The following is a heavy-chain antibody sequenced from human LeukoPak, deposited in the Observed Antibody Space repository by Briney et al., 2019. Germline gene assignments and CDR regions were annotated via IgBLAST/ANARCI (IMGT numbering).Heavy chain of an antibody. CDR3: ARDYYDSSGYYYMDY. CDR1: GGSISSYY. J-gene: IGHJ4*02. V-gene: IGHV4-59*01. Sequence: PSETLSLTCTVSGGSISSYYWSWIRQPPGKGLEWIGYIYYSGSTNYNPSLKSRVTISADTSKNQFSLKLSSVTAADTAVYYCARDYYDSSGYYYMDYWGQGTLVTVSS. CDR2: IYYSGST. D-gene: IGHD3-22*01.